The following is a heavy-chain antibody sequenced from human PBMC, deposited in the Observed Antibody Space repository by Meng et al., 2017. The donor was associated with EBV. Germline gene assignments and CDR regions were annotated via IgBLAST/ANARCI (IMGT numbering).Heavy chain of an antibody. CDR3: ASESGRGFTPDY. V-gene: IGHV1-69*01. Sequence: QVQFLESGAEVKKPGPSVKVSCRTSGGTFRMDAVSWVRQAPGQGLEWMGGLIPMVGAPHYAQKFQGRVTIIADESTSTHSMELNSLRSEDTAMYYCASESGRGFTPDYWGQGTLVTVSS. CDR1: GGTFRMDA. J-gene: IGHJ4*02. CDR2: LIPMVGAP. D-gene: IGHD3-10*01.